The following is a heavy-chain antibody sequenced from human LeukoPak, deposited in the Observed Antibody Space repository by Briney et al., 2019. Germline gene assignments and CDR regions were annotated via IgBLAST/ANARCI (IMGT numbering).Heavy chain of an antibody. J-gene: IGHJ4*02. V-gene: IGHV3-11*01. CDR2: ISSSGSII. Sequence: GGSLRLSCAASGFTFSDYYMSWIRQAPGKGLEWVSYISSSGSIIYYADSVEGRFTISRDNAKNSLYLQMNSLRAEDTAVYYCARGQSPQWEPLFDYWGQGILVTVSS. CDR3: ARGQSPQWEPLFDY. CDR1: GFTFSDYY. D-gene: IGHD1-26*01.